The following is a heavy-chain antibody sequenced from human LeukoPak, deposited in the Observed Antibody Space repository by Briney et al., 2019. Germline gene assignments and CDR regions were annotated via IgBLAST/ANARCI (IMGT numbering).Heavy chain of an antibody. D-gene: IGHD6-19*01. V-gene: IGHV1-18*01. CDR2: ISAYNGNT. J-gene: IGHJ4*02. CDR1: GYTFTSYG. CDR3: ATDLGVYSSGWYRGTLGY. Sequence: ASVKVSCKASGYTFTSYGISWVRQAPGQGLEWMGWISAYNGNTNYAQKLQGRVTMTTDTSTSTAYMELRSLRSDDTAVYYCATDLGVYSSGWYRGTLGYWGQGTLVTVSS.